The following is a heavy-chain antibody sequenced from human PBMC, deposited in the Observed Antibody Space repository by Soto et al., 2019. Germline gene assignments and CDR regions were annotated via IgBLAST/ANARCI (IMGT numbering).Heavy chain of an antibody. CDR1: GDSIISSDFY. D-gene: IGHD2-15*01. Sequence: TLSLTCTVSGDSIISSDFYWGWVRQPPGKGLEWIGSIFYLGSSYYNPSLKSRVTMSVDTSKNQFSLRLRSVTAADTALYFCARHSLALRKNNWFDPWGQGIMVTVLL. CDR2: IFYLGSS. V-gene: IGHV4-39*01. J-gene: IGHJ5*02. CDR3: ARHSLALRKNNWFDP.